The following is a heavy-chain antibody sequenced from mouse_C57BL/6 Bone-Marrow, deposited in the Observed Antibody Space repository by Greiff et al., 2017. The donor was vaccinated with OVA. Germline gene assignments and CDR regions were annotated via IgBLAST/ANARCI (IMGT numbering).Heavy chain of an antibody. CDR2: ISDGGSYT. CDR3: AREDYGSSPAWFAY. V-gene: IGHV5-4*01. J-gene: IGHJ3*01. Sequence: EVTVIESGGGLVKPGGSLKLSCAASGFTFSSYALSWVRQTPEKRLEWVATISDGGSYTYYPDNVKGRFTISRDNAKNNLYLQMSHLKSEDTAMYYCAREDYGSSPAWFAYWGQGTLVTVSA. CDR1: GFTFSSYA. D-gene: IGHD1-1*01.